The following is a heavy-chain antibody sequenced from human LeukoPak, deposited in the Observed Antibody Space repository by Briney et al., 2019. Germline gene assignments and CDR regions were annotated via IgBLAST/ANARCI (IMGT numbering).Heavy chain of an antibody. D-gene: IGHD3-3*01. CDR2: IRSSSSTI. V-gene: IGHV3-48*01. Sequence: GGSLRLSCAASGFTFSSYSMNWVRQAPGKGLEWVSYIRSSSSTINYADSVKGRFTISTDNANNSLYLQMNSLRAEDTAVYYCARSLRNAFDIWGQGTMVTVSS. CDR1: GFTFSSYS. J-gene: IGHJ3*02. CDR3: ARSLRNAFDI.